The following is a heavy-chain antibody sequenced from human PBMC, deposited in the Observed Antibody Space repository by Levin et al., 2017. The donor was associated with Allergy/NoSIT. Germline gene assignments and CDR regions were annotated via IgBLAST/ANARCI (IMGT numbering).Heavy chain of an antibody. J-gene: IGHJ6*02. V-gene: IGHV3-21*01. CDR2: ITTASNYK. D-gene: IGHD1/OR15-1a*01. CDR1: GFDFHIYI. CDR3: ARSHPLTGTTHFSYQDGMDV. Sequence: GESLKISCEASGFDFHIYIMNWVRQAPGKGLEWLSSITTASNYKYYADSVRGRFVISRDNGRNPPFLQINRLRAEDTAVYYCARSHPLTGTTHFSYQDGMDVWGPGTTVTVSS.